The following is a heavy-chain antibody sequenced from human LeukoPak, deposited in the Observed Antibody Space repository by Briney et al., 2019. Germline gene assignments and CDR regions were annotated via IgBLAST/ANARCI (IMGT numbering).Heavy chain of an antibody. CDR1: GGSISSSSYY. CDR3: ARGYSIGY. D-gene: IGHD6-13*01. J-gene: IGHJ4*02. Sequence: PSETLSLTCTVSGGSISSSSYYWGWIRQPPGKGLEWIGSIYYSGSTYYNPSLKSRVTISVDTSKNQFSLKLSSVTAADTAVYYCARGYSIGYWGQGTLVTVSS. V-gene: IGHV4-39*01. CDR2: IYYSGST.